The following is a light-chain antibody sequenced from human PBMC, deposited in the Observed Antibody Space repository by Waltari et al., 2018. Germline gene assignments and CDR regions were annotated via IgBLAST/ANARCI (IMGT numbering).Light chain of an antibody. V-gene: IGKV3-20*01. CDR1: KSFSSSF. Sequence: EIVLTQSPYTLSLSPGERATLSCRASKSFSSSFLAWYQQKPGQAPRLLIYGASSRATGIPDRFSGSGSGTDFTLTISRLEPEDFAVYYCQQYGSSPRTFGQGTKVEIK. CDR2: GAS. CDR3: QQYGSSPRT. J-gene: IGKJ1*01.